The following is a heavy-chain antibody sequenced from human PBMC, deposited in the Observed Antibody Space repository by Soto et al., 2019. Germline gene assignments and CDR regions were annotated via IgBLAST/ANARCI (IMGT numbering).Heavy chain of an antibody. V-gene: IGHV4-30-4*01. J-gene: IGHJ4*02. CDR1: GGSISSDDYY. D-gene: IGHD3-10*01. Sequence: SETLSLTCTVSGGSISSDDYYWCWIRQPPGKGLEWIGYTYYSGSTDYNPSLKSRVTILVDTSKNQYSLKLSAVTAVDTAVYYCARDNMVRGLFDYWGQGTLVTVSS. CDR2: TYYSGST. CDR3: ARDNMVRGLFDY.